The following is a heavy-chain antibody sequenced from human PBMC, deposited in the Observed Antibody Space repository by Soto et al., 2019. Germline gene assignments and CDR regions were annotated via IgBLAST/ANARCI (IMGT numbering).Heavy chain of an antibody. J-gene: IGHJ3*02. CDR2: IIPIFGTA. Sequence: QVQLVQSGAEVKKPGSSVKVSCKASGGTFSSYAISWVRQAPGQGLEWMGGIIPIFGTANYAQKFQGRVTITADESKRTAYRVLSSVRSEDTGVYYCARCITIFGVVIYGYDAFDIWGQGTMVTVSS. CDR3: ARCITIFGVVIYGYDAFDI. CDR1: GGTFSSYA. D-gene: IGHD3-3*01. V-gene: IGHV1-69*01.